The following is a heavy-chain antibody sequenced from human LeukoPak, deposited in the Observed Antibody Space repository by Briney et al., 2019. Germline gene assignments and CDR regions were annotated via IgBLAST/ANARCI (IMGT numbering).Heavy chain of an antibody. D-gene: IGHD6-13*01. CDR2: INPNSGGT. CDR3: ARGGSSSWYGPSNPPAENWFDP. J-gene: IGHJ5*02. Sequence: ASVKVSCKASGYTFTGYYMHWVRQAPGQGLEWMGWINPNSGGTNYAQKFQGRVTMTRDTSISTAYMELSRLRSDDTAVYYCARGGSSSWYGPSNPPAENWFDPWGQGTLVTVSS. CDR1: GYTFTGYY. V-gene: IGHV1-2*02.